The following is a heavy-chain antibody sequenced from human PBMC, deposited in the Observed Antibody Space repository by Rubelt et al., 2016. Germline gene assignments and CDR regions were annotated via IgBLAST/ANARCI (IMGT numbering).Heavy chain of an antibody. D-gene: IGHD3-3*01. CDR3: ARLSITIFGVVVYYYGMDV. CDR2: MNPNSGNT. V-gene: IGHV1-8*02. J-gene: IGHJ6*02. CDR1: GYTFTSYD. Sequence: QVQLVQSGAEVKKPGASVKVSCKASGYTFTSYDINWVRQATGQGLEWMGWMNPNSGNTGYAQKFQGRVTMTRNTAISTASMELSSLRSEGTAVYYCARLSITIFGVVVYYYGMDVWGQGTTVTVSS.